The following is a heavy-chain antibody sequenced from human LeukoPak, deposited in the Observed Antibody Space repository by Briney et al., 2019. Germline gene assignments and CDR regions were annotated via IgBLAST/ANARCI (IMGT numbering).Heavy chain of an antibody. CDR3: ARVGGIYPFDY. V-gene: IGHV1-8*01. J-gene: IGHJ4*02. Sequence: ASVKVSCTASGYTFTSYDINWVRQAPGQGLEWMGWMNPNTGNTGYAQKFQGKVSMTRNTSISTAYLELRSLRSEDTAAVYYCARVGGIYPFDYWGQGTLVIVSS. CDR2: MNPNTGNT. D-gene: IGHD5-12*01. CDR1: GYTFTSYD.